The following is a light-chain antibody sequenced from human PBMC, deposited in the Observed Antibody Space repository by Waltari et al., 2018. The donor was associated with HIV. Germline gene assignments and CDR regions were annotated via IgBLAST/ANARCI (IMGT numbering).Light chain of an antibody. CDR2: EVS. CDR3: SSYTSSSTLEGV. CDR1: SSDVGDYNY. J-gene: IGLJ2*01. Sequence: QSALTQPASVSGSPGQSITISCPGTSSDVGDYNYVSWYHQHPGKAPKLMIYEVSNRPSGVSNRFSGSKSGNTASLTISGLQAEDEADYYCSSYTSSSTLEGVFGGGTKLTVL. V-gene: IGLV2-14*01.